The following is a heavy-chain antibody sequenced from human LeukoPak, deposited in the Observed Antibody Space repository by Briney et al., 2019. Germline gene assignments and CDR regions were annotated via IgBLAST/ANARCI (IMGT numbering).Heavy chain of an antibody. CDR1: TFTFSSYS. D-gene: IGHD3-22*01. J-gene: IGHJ4*02. V-gene: IGHV3-30*04. CDR2: ISYDGSNK. Sequence: GGSLRLSCAASTFTFSSYSMHWVRQAPGKGLEWVAVISYDGSNKYYADSVKGRFTISRDNSKNTLYLQMNSLRAEDTAVYYCAKAAYYYDSSGYLDYWGQGTLVTVSS. CDR3: AKAAYYYDSSGYLDY.